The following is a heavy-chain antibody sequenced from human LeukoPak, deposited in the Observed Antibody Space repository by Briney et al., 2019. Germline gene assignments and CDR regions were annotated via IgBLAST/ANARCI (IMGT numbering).Heavy chain of an antibody. CDR2: IIPIFGTA. J-gene: IGHJ5*02. Sequence: SVKVSCKASGGTFSSYAISWVRQAPGQGLEWMGGIIPIFGTANYAQKLQGRVTMTTDTSTSTAYMELRSLRSDDTAVYYCAQGQYWFDPWGQGTLVTVSS. CDR1: GGTFSSYA. CDR3: AQGQYWFDP. D-gene: IGHD4-11*01. V-gene: IGHV1-69*05.